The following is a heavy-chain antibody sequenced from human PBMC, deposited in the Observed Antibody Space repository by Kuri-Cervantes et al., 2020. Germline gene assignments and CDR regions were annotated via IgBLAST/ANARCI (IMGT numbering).Heavy chain of an antibody. CDR1: GFTFSSYA. J-gene: IGHJ6*02. CDR2: ISGSGGST. Sequence: GESLKISCAASGFTFSSYAMSWVRQAPGKGLEWVSAISGSGGSTYYADSVKGRFTISRDNSKNTLYLQMNSLRAKDTAVYYCARGALWFGDYRAYGMDVWGQGTTVTVSS. D-gene: IGHD3-10*01. CDR3: ARGALWFGDYRAYGMDV. V-gene: IGHV3-23*01.